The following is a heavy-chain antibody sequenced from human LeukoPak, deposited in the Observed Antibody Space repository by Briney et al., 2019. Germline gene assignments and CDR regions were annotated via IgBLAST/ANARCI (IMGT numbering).Heavy chain of an antibody. CDR3: ARGAPYRDSDDY. D-gene: IGHD1-14*01. CDR1: GFTFSSYG. J-gene: IGHJ4*02. Sequence: GGSLRLSCAASGFTFSSYGMHWVRQAPGKGLEWVALIWYDGSSKHYADSVKGRFTISRDNAKNSLYLQMNSLRVEDTAVYFCARGAPYRDSDDYWGQGPWSPSPQ. CDR2: IWYDGSSK. V-gene: IGHV3-33*01.